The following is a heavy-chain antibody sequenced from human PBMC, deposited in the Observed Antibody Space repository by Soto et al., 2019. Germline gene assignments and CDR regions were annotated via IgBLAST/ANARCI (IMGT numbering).Heavy chain of an antibody. Sequence: EVQLVETGGGLIQPGGSLRLSCAASGFTVSSNYMSWVRQAPGKWLEWVSVIYSGGSTYYADSVKGRFTISRDNSKNTLYLQMNSLRAEDTAVYYCARDLGASPYYYYYYGMDVWGQGTTVTVSS. V-gene: IGHV3-53*02. CDR3: ARDLGASPYYYYYYGMDV. CDR2: IYSGGST. CDR1: GFTVSSNY. J-gene: IGHJ6*02. D-gene: IGHD1-26*01.